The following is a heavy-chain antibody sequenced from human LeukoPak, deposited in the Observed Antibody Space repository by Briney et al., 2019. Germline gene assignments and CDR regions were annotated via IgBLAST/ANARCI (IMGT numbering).Heavy chain of an antibody. D-gene: IGHD3-22*01. Sequence: SETLSLTCAVSGGSISSGGYSWSWIRQPPGKGLEWIGYIYHSGSTYYNPSLKSRVTISVDRSKNQFSLKLSSVTAADTAVYYCARAHLYYYDSSGYSYYFDYWGQGTLVTVSS. CDR3: ARAHLYYYDSSGYSYYFDY. V-gene: IGHV4-30-2*01. CDR1: GGSISSGGYS. CDR2: IYHSGST. J-gene: IGHJ4*02.